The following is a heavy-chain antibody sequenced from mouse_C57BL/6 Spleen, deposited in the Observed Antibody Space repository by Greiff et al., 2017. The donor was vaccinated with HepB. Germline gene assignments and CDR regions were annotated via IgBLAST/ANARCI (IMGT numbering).Heavy chain of an antibody. CDR2: IYPGDGDT. J-gene: IGHJ2*01. D-gene: IGHD1-1*01. Sequence: VQLQQSGAELVKPGASVKISCKASGYAFSSYWMNWVKQRPGKGLEWIGQIYPGDGDTNYNGKFKGKATLTADKSSSTAYMQLSSLTSEDSAVYCCARRDYYGSSWGDYWGQGTTLTVSS. CDR3: ARRDYYGSSWGDY. CDR1: GYAFSSYW. V-gene: IGHV1-80*01.